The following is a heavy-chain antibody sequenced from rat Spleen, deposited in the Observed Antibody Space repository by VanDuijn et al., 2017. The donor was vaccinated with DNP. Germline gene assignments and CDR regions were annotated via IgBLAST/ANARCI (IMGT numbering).Heavy chain of an antibody. CDR1: RITFSDHN. D-gene: IGHD1-4*01. CDR2: ISSDGSET. Sequence: EVQLVESGGGLVQPGRSLKLSCVVSRITFSDHNMAWVRQAPKKGLEWVATISSDGSETYYRDSLKGRFTISRENAKNTLYLQMDSLRSEDTATYYCASRPPPTRGPFDYWGQGVAVIVSS. J-gene: IGHJ2*01. CDR3: ASRPPPTRGPFDY. V-gene: IGHV5-7*01.